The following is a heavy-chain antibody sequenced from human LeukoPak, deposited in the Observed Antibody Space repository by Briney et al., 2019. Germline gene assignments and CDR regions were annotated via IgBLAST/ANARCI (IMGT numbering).Heavy chain of an antibody. Sequence: PSETLSLTCAVYGGSFSGYYWSWIRQPPGKGLEWVSSISSSSSYIYYADSVKGRFTISRDNAKNSLYLQMNSLRAEDTAVYYCASISNWGQGTLVTVSS. CDR2: ISSSSSYI. CDR3: ASISN. V-gene: IGHV3-21*01. J-gene: IGHJ1*01. CDR1: GGSFSGYY.